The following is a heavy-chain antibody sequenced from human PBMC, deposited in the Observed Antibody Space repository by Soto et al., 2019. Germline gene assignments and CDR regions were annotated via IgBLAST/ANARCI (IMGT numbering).Heavy chain of an antibody. CDR3: ARHSPPFFYGSGPWDV. CDR1: GGSISSGGYY. J-gene: IGHJ6*02. CDR2: IYYSGST. V-gene: IGHV4-31*03. Sequence: PSETLSLTCTVSGGSISSGGYYWSWIRQHPGKGLEWIGYIYYSGSTYYNPSLKSRVTISVDTSKNQFSLKLSSLSAADTAVYYCARHSPPFFYGSGPWDVWGQGTTVTVSS. D-gene: IGHD3-10*01.